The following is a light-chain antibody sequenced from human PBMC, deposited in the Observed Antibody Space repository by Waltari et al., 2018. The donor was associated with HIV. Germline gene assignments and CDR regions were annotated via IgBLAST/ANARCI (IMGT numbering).Light chain of an antibody. CDR3: QQYDSGPRGIT. J-gene: IGKJ2*01. V-gene: IGKV3-15*01. CDR1: QSISAK. CDR2: EAA. Sequence: EIVMTQSPPPLSVSPVQRVTLSCRASQSISAKVAWYQQRPGQAPRLLIYEAATRPTGIPARFSGSGSGTEFTLTISSLQSEDFATYFCQQYDSGPRGITFGQGTMLEIK.